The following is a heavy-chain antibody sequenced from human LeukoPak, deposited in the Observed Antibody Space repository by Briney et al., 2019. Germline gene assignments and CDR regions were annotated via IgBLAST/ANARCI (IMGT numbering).Heavy chain of an antibody. J-gene: IGHJ4*02. CDR3: ARVGAWDLQRVFDH. CDR1: GFTFRDYW. V-gene: IGHV3-7*01. CDR2: IKQDGSES. Sequence: GGSLRLSWAAAGFTFRDYWMTGFRQFPGQGLGGGAKIKQDGSESYYVDSVKGRFTISRDNAKQSLYLDMDSLRVEDTAVYYCARVGAWDLQRVFDHWGQGALVTVSS. D-gene: IGHD1-26*01.